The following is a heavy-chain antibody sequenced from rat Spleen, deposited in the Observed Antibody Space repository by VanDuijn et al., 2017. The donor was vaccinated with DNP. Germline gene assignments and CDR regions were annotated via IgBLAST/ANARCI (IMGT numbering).Heavy chain of an antibody. CDR1: GFTFRSYW. CDR2: IDTDGDNT. V-gene: IGHV5-58*01. Sequence: AQLKESGPGLVQPSQTLSLTCNVSGFTFRSYWMYWIRQAPGKGLEWVASIDTDGDNTYYLDSVKGRFTISRENTENTVYLQMSSLRFDDTATYYCARGVYYGSSWAFDYWGHGVMVTVSS. D-gene: IGHD1-6*01. J-gene: IGHJ2*01. CDR3: ARGVYYGSSWAFDY.